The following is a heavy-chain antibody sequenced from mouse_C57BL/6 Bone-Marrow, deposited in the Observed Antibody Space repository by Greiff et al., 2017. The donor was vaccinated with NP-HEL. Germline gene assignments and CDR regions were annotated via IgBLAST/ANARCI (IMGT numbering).Heavy chain of an antibody. D-gene: IGHD1-1*01. CDR2: IDPSDSYT. CDR1: GYTFTSYW. Sequence: VQLQQPGAELVMPGASVKLSCKASGYTFTSYWMHWVKQRPGQGLEWIGEIDPSDSYTNYNQKFKGKSTLTVDKSSSTAYMQLSSLTSEDSAVYYCARSLYYGSRGGFDYWGQGTTLTVSS. CDR3: ARSLYYGSRGGFDY. J-gene: IGHJ2*01. V-gene: IGHV1-69*01.